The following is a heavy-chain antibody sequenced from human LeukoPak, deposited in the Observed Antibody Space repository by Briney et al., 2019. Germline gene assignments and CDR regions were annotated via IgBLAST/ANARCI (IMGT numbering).Heavy chain of an antibody. CDR3: ATGYCSSTSCLITHFDY. CDR1: GGTFSSYA. CDR2: IIPIFGTA. V-gene: IGHV1-69*05. J-gene: IGHJ4*02. Sequence: SVKVSCKASGGTFSSYAISWVRQAPGQGLEWMGGIIPIFGTANCAQKFQGRVTITTDESTSTAYMELSSLRSEDTAVYYCATGYCSSTSCLITHFDYWGQGTLVTVSS. D-gene: IGHD2-2*01.